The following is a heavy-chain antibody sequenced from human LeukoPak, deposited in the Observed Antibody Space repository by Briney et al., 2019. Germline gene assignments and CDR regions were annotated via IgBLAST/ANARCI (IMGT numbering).Heavy chain of an antibody. D-gene: IGHD2-21*02. CDR1: GFTFSSYA. CDR2: ISGSGGST. J-gene: IGHJ4*02. Sequence: PGGSLRLSCAASGFTFSSYAMSWVRQAPGKGLEWVSGISGSGGSTYYADSVKGRFTISRDNSKNTLYLQMNSLRAEDTAVYYCSSLFMTAIDYWGQGTLVTVSS. CDR3: SSLFMTAIDY. V-gene: IGHV3-23*01.